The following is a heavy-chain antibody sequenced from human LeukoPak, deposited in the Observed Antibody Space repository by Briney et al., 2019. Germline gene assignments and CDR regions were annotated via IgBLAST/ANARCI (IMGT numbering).Heavy chain of an antibody. Sequence: GGSLRLSCAASGFSFSTHGMSWVRQAPGKGLEWVSAIGAGSAYTEYADSVKGRFTISRDDSKNTLPLQMYSLRAEDTAVYYCVQDFWATTGYWGQGTLVTVSS. V-gene: IGHV3-23*01. CDR3: VQDFWATTGY. D-gene: IGHD4-17*01. J-gene: IGHJ4*02. CDR2: IGAGSAYT. CDR1: GFSFSTHG.